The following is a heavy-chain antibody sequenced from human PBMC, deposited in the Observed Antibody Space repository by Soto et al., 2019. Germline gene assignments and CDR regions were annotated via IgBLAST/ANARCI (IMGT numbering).Heavy chain of an antibody. V-gene: IGHV3-23*01. CDR1: GFTFSSYA. CDR3: AKPPGVVINYFDY. CDR2: ISGSGGST. Sequence: EVQLLESGGGLVQPGGSLRLSCAASGFTFSSYAMSWVRQAPEKGLEWVSAISGSGGSTYYADSVKGRFTISRDNSKNTLYLQMNSLRAEDTAVYYCAKPPGVVINYFDYWGQGTLVTVSS. D-gene: IGHD3-3*01. J-gene: IGHJ4*02.